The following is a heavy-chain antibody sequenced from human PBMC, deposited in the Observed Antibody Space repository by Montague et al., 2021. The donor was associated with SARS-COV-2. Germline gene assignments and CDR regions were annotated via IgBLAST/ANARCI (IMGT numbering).Heavy chain of an antibody. CDR3: ARDGRTFGESI. V-gene: IGHV4-59*01. Sequence: SETLSLTCTVSGASIRNYYWSWIRQPPGKGLEWIGYIFYSGSTNYNPSLESRVTISVDTSKNQVSLKLTSVTAADTAVYYCARDGRTFGESIWGQGTMVTVSS. D-gene: IGHD3-10*01. CDR1: GASIRNYY. J-gene: IGHJ3*02. CDR2: IFYSGST.